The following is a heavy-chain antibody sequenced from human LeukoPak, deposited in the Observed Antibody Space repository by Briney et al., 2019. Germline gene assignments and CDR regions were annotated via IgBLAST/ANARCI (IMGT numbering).Heavy chain of an antibody. J-gene: IGHJ4*02. CDR2: INPSGGST. CDR1: GYTFTSYY. CDR3: ARGVAGGYCSGGSCLPQIIDY. Sequence: ASVKVSCKASGYTFTSYYMHWVQQAPGQGLEWMGIINPSGGSTTYAQKFQGRVTMTRDTSTSTVYMELSSLRSEDTAVYYCARGVAGGYCSGGSCLPQIIDYWGQGTLVTVSS. V-gene: IGHV1-46*01. D-gene: IGHD2-15*01.